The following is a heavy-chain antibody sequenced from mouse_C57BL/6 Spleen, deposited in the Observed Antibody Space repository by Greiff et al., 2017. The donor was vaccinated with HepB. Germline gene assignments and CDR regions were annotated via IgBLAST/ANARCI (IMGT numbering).Heavy chain of an antibody. V-gene: IGHV1-82*01. CDR1: GYAFSSSW. D-gene: IGHD1-1*01. J-gene: IGHJ3*01. Sequence: VQGVESGPELVKPGASVKISCKASGYAFSSSWMNWVKQRPGKGLEWIGRIYPGDGDTNYNGKFKGKATLTADKSSSTAYMQLSSLTSEDSAVYFCARSDYYGSSFAYWGQGTLVTVSA. CDR3: ARSDYYGSSFAY. CDR2: IYPGDGDT.